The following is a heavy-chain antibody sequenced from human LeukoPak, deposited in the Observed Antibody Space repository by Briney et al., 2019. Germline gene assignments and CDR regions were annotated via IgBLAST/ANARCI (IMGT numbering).Heavy chain of an antibody. D-gene: IGHD6-13*01. CDR3: ARVGAYSSSWYFDY. V-gene: IGHV3-21*01. CDR2: ISSSSSYI. J-gene: IGHJ4*02. Sequence: GGSLRLSCAASGFTFSSYSMNWVRQAPGKGLEWVSSISSSSSYIYFADSVKGRFTISRDNAKNSLYLQMNSLRAEDTAVYYCARVGAYSSSWYFDYWGQGTLVTVSS. CDR1: GFTFSSYS.